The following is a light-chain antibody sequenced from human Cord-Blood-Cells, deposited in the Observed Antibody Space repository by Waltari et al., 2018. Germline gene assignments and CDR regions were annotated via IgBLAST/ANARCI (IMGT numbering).Light chain of an antibody. CDR1: SSDVGSYNL. CDR3: CSYAGSSTSWV. V-gene: IGLV2-23*02. Sequence: QSALTQPASLSGSPGQSITISCTGTSSDVGSYNLVSWYQQHPVKAPKLMIYEVSKRPSGVSNRFSGSKSGNTASLTISGLQAEDEADYYCCSYAGSSTSWVFGGGTKLTVL. CDR2: EVS. J-gene: IGLJ3*02.